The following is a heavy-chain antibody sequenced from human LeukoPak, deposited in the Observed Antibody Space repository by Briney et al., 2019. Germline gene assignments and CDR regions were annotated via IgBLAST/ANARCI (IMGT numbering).Heavy chain of an antibody. D-gene: IGHD1-1*01. CDR2: IYYSGST. J-gene: IGHJ4*02. Sequence: SETLSLTCTVSGGSISSYYWSWIRQPPGKGLEWIGYIYYSGSTNYNPSLKSRVTISVDTSKNQFSLKLSSVTAADTAVYYCARGNRSGSLQLLDYWGQGTLVTVSS. CDR3: ARGNRSGSLQLLDY. CDR1: GGSISSYY. V-gene: IGHV4-59*01.